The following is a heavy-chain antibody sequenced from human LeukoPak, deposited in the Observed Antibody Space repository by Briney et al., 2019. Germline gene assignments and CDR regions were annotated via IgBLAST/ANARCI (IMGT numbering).Heavy chain of an antibody. CDR2: ISYDGSNK. CDR1: GFTFSSYA. J-gene: IGHJ4*02. D-gene: IGHD1-26*01. Sequence: GGSLRLSCAASGFTFSSYAMHWVRQAPGKGLEWVAVISYDGSNKYYADSVKGRFTISRDNSKNTLYLQMNSLRAEDTAVYYCARGAGRRGLFDYGGQGTLVTVSS. V-gene: IGHV3-30*04. CDR3: ARGAGRRGLFDY.